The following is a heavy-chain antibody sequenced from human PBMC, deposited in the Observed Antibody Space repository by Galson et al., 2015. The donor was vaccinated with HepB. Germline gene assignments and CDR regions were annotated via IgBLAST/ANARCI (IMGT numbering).Heavy chain of an antibody. J-gene: IGHJ4*02. D-gene: IGHD4-23*01. Sequence: SLRLSCAASGFTFSNYWVHWVRQAPGKGLVWVSRINSDGITTRYADSVKGRFSISRDNVKNTLYLQMDSPRAEDTAVYYCTRGGSLTVVTAVDYWGQGTLVTVSS. CDR3: TRGGSLTVVTAVDY. CDR2: INSDGITT. V-gene: IGHV3-74*01. CDR1: GFTFSNYW.